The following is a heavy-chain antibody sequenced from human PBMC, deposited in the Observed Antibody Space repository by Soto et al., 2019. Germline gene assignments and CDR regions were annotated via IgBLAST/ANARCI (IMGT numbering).Heavy chain of an antibody. CDR2: IYSGGST. CDR1: GFTVSSNY. CDR3: ASSYGSGSYYNEGGYYYYYYMDV. V-gene: IGHV3-66*01. Sequence: EVQLVESGGGLVQPGGSLRLSCAASGFTVSSNYMSWVRQAPGKGLEWVSVIYSGGSTYYADSVKGRFTISRDNSKNTLYLQMNSLRAEDTAVYYCASSYGSGSYYNEGGYYYYYYMDVWGKGTTVTVSS. D-gene: IGHD3-10*01. J-gene: IGHJ6*03.